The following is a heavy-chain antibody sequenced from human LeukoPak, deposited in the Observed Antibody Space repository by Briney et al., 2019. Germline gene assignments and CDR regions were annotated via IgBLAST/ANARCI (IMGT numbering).Heavy chain of an antibody. Sequence: ASVKVSCKASGYTFTSYGISRVRQAPGQGLEWMGWISSYNGNTNYAQKLQGRDTMSTDTSTGTAYMELRSLRSDDTAVYYCARRVAVARRDAFDIWGQGTMVTVSS. CDR2: ISSYNGNT. J-gene: IGHJ3*02. D-gene: IGHD6-19*01. CDR3: ARRVAVARRDAFDI. CDR1: GYTFTSYG. V-gene: IGHV1-18*01.